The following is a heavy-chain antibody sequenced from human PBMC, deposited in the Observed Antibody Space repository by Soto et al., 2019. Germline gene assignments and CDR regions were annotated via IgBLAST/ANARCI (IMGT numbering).Heavy chain of an antibody. CDR3: ARGRRRSSGALDI. V-gene: IGHV1-8*01. CDR2: MNPNSGNT. J-gene: IGHJ3*02. Sequence: VASVKVSCKASGYTFTSYDINWVLQATGQGIEWMGWMNPNSGNTGYAQKFQGRVTMTRNTSISTAYMELSSLRSEDTAVYYCARGRRRSSGALDIWGQGTMVTGSS. CDR1: GYTFTSYD. D-gene: IGHD6-6*01.